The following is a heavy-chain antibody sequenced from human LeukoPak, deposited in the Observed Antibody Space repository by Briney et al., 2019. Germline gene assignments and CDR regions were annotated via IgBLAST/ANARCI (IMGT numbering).Heavy chain of an antibody. CDR2: INHSGST. CDR1: GGSFNDYY. V-gene: IGHV4-34*01. J-gene: IGHJ4*02. D-gene: IGHD2-2*01. Sequence: SETLSLTCAVYGGSFNDYYWSCIRQPPGKGLEWIGEINHSGSTNYNPSLKSRVTISVDTSKNQFSLKLSSVTAADTAVYYCARGGYCSSTSCSSFDYWGQGTLVTVSS. CDR3: ARGGYCSSTSCSSFDY.